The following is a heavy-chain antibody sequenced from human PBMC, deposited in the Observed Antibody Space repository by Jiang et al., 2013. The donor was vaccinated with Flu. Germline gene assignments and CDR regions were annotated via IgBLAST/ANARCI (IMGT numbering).Heavy chain of an antibody. Sequence: EVKKPGASVKVSCKASGYTFTSYAMHWVRQAPGQGLEWLGWINVNKGDTKYSQNFQARVTITRDTSASTAYMELSSLRSEDTAVYYCVRDYCSGGSCYVGYWGQGTLVTVSS. CDR1: GYTFTSYA. CDR3: VRDYCSGGSCYVGY. D-gene: IGHD2-15*01. V-gene: IGHV1-3*01. CDR2: INVNKGDT. J-gene: IGHJ4*02.